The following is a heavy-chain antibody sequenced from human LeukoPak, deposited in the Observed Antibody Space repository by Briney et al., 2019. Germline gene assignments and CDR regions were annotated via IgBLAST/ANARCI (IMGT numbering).Heavy chain of an antibody. CDR3: VRDNSRGQSLGVIY. CDR1: GFTFSTYN. V-gene: IGHV3-48*01. D-gene: IGHD3-22*01. CDR2: INADSSTI. J-gene: IGHJ4*02. Sequence: GGSLRLSCAASGFTFSTYNMNWVRQAPGKGLEWISYINADSSTIQYADSVRGRFTTSRNNAKNSLYLQMNSLRAEDTAVYYCVRDNSRGQSLGVIYWGQGSLVTVSS.